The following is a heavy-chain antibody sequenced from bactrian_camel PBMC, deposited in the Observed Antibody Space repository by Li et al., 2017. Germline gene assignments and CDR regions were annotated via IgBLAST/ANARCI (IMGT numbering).Heavy chain of an antibody. J-gene: IGHJ4*01. CDR2: IYTGDGST. V-gene: IGHV3S40*01. D-gene: IGHD1*01. Sequence: VQLVESGGGSVQAGGSLRLSCVASGSSDSRKSTGWFRQAPGKEREGVAHIYTGDGSTKYDDDSVKGRFTISRDNANHTVYLQMDNLRPEDSAMYYCAAATPTPMERRRFCPLQAKYTFWGQGTQVTVS. CDR3: AAATPTPMERRRFCPLQAKYTF. CDR1: GSSDSRKS.